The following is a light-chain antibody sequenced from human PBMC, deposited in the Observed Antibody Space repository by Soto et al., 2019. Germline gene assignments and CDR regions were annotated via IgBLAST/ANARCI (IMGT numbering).Light chain of an antibody. CDR3: TSYAGSDIWV. V-gene: IGLV2-8*01. Sequence: QSARTQPPSPSGSPGQPVTFSGPETASDVGAYNYVSWYHQTQGKAPKLMIYEVSKRPSGVPDRFSGSKSGKTASLTVSGLQPEDEADYYCTSYAGSDIWVFGGGTKLTVL. CDR1: ASDVGAYNY. CDR2: EVS. J-gene: IGLJ3*02.